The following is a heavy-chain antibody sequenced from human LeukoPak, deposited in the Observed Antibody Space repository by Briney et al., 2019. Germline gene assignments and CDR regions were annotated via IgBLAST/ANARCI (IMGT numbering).Heavy chain of an antibody. J-gene: IGHJ3*02. CDR1: GGSISSGDYY. D-gene: IGHD3-22*01. V-gene: IGHV4-30-4*01. CDR3: ARGPARWYFDSSGYYFDAFDI. CDR2: IYYSGST. Sequence: SQTLSLTCTVSGGSISSGDYYWSWIRQPPGKGLEWIGYIYYSGSTYYNPSLKSRVTISVDTSKNQFSLKLSSVTAADTAVYYCARGPARWYFDSSGYYFDAFDIWGQGTMVTVSS.